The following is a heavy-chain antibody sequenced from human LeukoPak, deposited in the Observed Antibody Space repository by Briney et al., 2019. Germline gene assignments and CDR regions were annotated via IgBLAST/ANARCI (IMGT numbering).Heavy chain of an antibody. V-gene: IGHV4-39*01. Sequence: SETLSLTCTVSGGAIGSSGYYWGWIRQPPGKGLEWIGSIYYSGSTYYNPSLKSRVTISVDTSKNHLSLKLRSATAADTAVYYCARHGPVSGYLSPFDLWGRGTLVTVSS. CDR2: IYYSGST. D-gene: IGHD3-22*01. CDR3: ARHGPVSGYLSPFDL. J-gene: IGHJ2*01. CDR1: GGAIGSSGYY.